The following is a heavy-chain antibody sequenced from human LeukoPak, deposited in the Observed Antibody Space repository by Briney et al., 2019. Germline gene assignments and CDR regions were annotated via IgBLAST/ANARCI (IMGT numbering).Heavy chain of an antibody. CDR2: INPSGGST. J-gene: IGHJ4*02. CDR1: GYTFTSYY. CDR3: ARDGGYDFWSGYHRPDY. Sequence: EASVKVSCKASGYTFTSYYMHWVRQAPGQGLEWMGIINPSGGSTSYAQKFQGRVTMTGDTSTSTVYMELSSLRSEDTAVYYCARDGGYDFWSGYHRPDYWGQGTLVTVSS. V-gene: IGHV1-46*01. D-gene: IGHD3-3*01.